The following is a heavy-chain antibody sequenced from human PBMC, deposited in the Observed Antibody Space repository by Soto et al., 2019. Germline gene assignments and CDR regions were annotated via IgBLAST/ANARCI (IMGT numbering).Heavy chain of an antibody. CDR2: LSYDGSNK. V-gene: IGHV3-30-3*01. CDR3: ARDVESGSSQYYYYFYGMDV. Sequence: QVQLVESGGGVVQPGRSLRLSCAPSGFTFSSNAMHWVRQAPGKGLEWVAVLSYDGSNKYYADSVKGRFTISRDNSKNTLYLQMDSLRTEDTALYYCARDVESGSSQYYYYFYGMDVWGQGTTVTVSS. D-gene: IGHD1-26*01. J-gene: IGHJ6*02. CDR1: GFTFSSNA.